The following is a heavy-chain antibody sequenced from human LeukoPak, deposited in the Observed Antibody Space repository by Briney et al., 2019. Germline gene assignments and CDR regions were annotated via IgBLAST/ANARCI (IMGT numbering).Heavy chain of an antibody. CDR2: IKQDGSEK. Sequence: PGGSLRLSCAGSGVTFSSYWMSWVGQAPGKGLEWVAHIKQDGSEKYYVDSVKGRFTISRDNAKNSLYLQMNSLRAEDTAVYYCARDGFGNPLGYWGQGALVTVSS. V-gene: IGHV3-7*05. CDR1: GVTFSSYW. J-gene: IGHJ4*02. D-gene: IGHD4-23*01. CDR3: ARDGFGNPLGY.